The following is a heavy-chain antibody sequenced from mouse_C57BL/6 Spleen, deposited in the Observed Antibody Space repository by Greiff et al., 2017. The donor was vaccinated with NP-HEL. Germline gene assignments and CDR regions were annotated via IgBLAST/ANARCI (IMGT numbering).Heavy chain of an antibody. J-gene: IGHJ1*03. CDR1: GYTFTSYG. V-gene: IGHV1-81*01. CDR3: ARSPPYYGSSYWYFDV. Sequence: VQLQQSGAELARPGASVKLSCKASGYTFTSYGISWVKQRTGQGLEWIGDIYPRSGNTYYNEKFKGKATLTADKSSSTAYMELRSLTSEDSAVYFCARSPPYYGSSYWYFDVWGTGTTVTVSS. CDR2: IYPRSGNT. D-gene: IGHD1-1*01.